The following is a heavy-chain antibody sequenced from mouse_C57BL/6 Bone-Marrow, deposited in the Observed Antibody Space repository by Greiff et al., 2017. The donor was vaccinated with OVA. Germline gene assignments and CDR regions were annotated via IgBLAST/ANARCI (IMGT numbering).Heavy chain of an antibody. Sequence: EVHLVESGGGLVKPGGSLKLSCAASGFTFSSYAMSWVRQTPEKRLEWVATISDGGSYTYYPDNVKGRFTISRDNAKNNLYLQMSHLKSEDTAMYYCARDRTVVGFDYWGQGTTLTVSS. CDR3: ARDRTVVGFDY. J-gene: IGHJ2*01. D-gene: IGHD1-1*01. CDR1: GFTFSSYA. V-gene: IGHV5-4*01. CDR2: ISDGGSYT.